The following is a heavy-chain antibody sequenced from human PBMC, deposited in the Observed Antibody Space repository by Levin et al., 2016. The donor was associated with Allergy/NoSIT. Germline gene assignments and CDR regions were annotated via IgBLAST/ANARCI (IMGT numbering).Heavy chain of an antibody. CDR2: IRSKAYGGTT. Sequence: WIRQPPGKGLEWVGFIRSKAYGGTTEYAASVKGRFTISRDDSKSIAYLQMNSLKTEDTAVYYCTRVTYSNWGYFMAKYYFDYWGQGTLVTVSS. CDR3: TRVTYSNWGYFMAKYYFDY. V-gene: IGHV3-49*02. J-gene: IGHJ4*02. D-gene: IGHD7-27*01.